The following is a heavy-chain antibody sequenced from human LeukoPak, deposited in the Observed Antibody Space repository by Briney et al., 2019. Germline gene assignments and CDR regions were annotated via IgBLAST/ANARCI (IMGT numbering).Heavy chain of an antibody. V-gene: IGHV1-18*01. CDR3: ARDRDYGDYNTQDLFVY. CDR1: GYTFTNFG. CDR2: ISAYNGNT. D-gene: IGHD4-17*01. J-gene: IGHJ4*02. Sequence: ASVKVSCKASGYTFTNFGISWVRQAPGQGLEWMGWISAYNGNTNYAQRLQGRVTMTTDTSASTAYMELRSLRSDDTAVYYCARDRDYGDYNTQDLFVYWGQGTLVTVSS.